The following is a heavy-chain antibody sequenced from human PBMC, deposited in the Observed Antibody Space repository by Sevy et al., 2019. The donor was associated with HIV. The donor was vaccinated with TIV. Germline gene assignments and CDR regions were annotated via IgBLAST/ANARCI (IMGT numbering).Heavy chain of an antibody. V-gene: IGHV1-18*01. D-gene: IGHD1-26*01. CDR1: GYDFNIYT. CDR3: TRDTWELLTGIAYYYSGMDV. CDR2: ISPYDGDT. J-gene: IGHJ6*02. Sequence: ASVKVSCQSSGYDFNIYTIHWVRQASGQGLEWVGRISPYDGDTDYAHNFHGRVSLTMDTSTSTAYLGLTSLRSDDTAVYFCTRDTWELLTGIAYYYSGMDVWGQGTTVTVSS.